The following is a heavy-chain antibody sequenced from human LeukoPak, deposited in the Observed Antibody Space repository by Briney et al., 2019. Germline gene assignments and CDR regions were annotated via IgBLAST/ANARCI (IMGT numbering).Heavy chain of an antibody. CDR3: ARGVGSSSWYFDY. V-gene: IGHV3-30-3*01. J-gene: IGHJ4*02. D-gene: IGHD6-13*01. Sequence: HPGGSLRLSCAASGFAFSSYALHWVRQAPGKGLEWMAVISYDGSNKYYADSVKGRFTISRDNSKNALYLQMNSLRPEDTAVYYCARGVGSSSWYFDYWGQGTLVTVSS. CDR2: ISYDGSNK. CDR1: GFAFSSYA.